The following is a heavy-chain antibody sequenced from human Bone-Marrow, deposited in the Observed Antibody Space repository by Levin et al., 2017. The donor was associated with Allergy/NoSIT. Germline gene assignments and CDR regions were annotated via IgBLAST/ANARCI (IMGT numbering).Heavy chain of an antibody. Sequence: GESLKISCRASGFTFSFYAMHWVRQAPGKGLEWVASISYDGFKTYSADSVKGRFTISRDNSKNTLDLQMSTLRFDDTAIYYCARGWVARSSWYGMDVWGRGATVTVSS. J-gene: IGHJ6*02. V-gene: IGHV3-30*04. CDR2: ISYDGFKT. D-gene: IGHD6-13*01. CDR1: GFTFSFYA. CDR3: ARGWVARSSWYGMDV.